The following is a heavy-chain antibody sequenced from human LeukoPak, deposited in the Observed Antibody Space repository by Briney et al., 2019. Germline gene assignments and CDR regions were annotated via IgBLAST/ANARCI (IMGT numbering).Heavy chain of an antibody. V-gene: IGHV4-39*01. Sequence: SETLSLTCSVSGGSITITNYYWGWVRQPPGKGLEWSGSMYHSGTTYYNPSLKTRLTISVDTSKNQFSLNLSAVTAADTALYFCARHRGRNGGYVFDYWGQGTLVTVSS. CDR1: GGSITITNYY. D-gene: IGHD2-8*01. CDR3: ARHRGRNGGYVFDY. J-gene: IGHJ4*02. CDR2: MYHSGTT.